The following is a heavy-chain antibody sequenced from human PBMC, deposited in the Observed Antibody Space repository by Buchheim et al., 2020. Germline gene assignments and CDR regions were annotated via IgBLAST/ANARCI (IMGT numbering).Heavy chain of an antibody. Sequence: QVQLVESGGGVVQPGRSLRLSCAASGFTFSSYAMHWVRQAPGKGLEWVAVISYDGSNKYYADSVKGRFTISRDNSKNTLYLQMNSLRAEDTAVYYCAREEVTTLPYDYYYGMDVWGQGTT. CDR3: AREEVTTLPYDYYYGMDV. J-gene: IGHJ6*02. CDR1: GFTFSSYA. D-gene: IGHD4-17*01. V-gene: IGHV3-30*04. CDR2: ISYDGSNK.